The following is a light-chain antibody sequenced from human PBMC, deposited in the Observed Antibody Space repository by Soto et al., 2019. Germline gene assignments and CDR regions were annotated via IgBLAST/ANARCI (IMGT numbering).Light chain of an antibody. CDR2: DVS. J-gene: IGLJ2*01. CDR3: SSYSTSSALV. CDR1: SADIGAFNY. Sequence: QTVVTQPASVSGSPGQSITISCAGTSADIGAFNYVSWYQHHPGKAPKLLIYDVSDRPSGVSTRFSAPKSANTASLTISGLQADDEADYYCSSYSTSSALVFGGGTKLTVL. V-gene: IGLV2-14*03.